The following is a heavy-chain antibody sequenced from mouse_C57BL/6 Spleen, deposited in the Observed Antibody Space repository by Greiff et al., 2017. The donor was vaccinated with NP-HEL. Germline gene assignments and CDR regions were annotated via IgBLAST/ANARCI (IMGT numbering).Heavy chain of an antibody. J-gene: IGHJ3*01. V-gene: IGHV1-18*01. CDR3: TRRNSNYVLWFAY. D-gene: IGHD2-5*01. CDR1: GYTFTDYN. Sequence: EVQLQQSGPELVKPGASVKIPCKASGYTFTDYNMDWVKQSHGKSLEWIGDINPNNGGTIYNQKLKGKATLTVDKSSSTAYMELRSLTSEDTAVYYWTRRNSNYVLWFAYWGQGTLVTVSA. CDR2: INPNNGGT.